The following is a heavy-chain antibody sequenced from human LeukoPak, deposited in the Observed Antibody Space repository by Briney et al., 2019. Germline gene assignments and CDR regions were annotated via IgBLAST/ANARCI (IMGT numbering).Heavy chain of an antibody. CDR1: GGSISSSNW. V-gene: IGHV4-4*02. J-gene: IGHJ5*02. CDR3: ARGRVYAISSYWFDP. CDR2: IVHSGST. D-gene: IGHD2-8*01. Sequence: SGTLSLTCVVSGGSISSSNWWGWVRQSPEKGLEWIGEIVHSGSTDYNPSLKSRVTISVDNSENQFSLKLTSVTAADTAVYYCARGRVYAISSYWFDPWGQGTLVTVSS.